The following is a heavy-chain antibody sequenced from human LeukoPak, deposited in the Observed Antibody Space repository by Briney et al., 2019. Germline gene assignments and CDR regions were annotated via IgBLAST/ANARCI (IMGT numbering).Heavy chain of an antibody. CDR3: AKATGTLSN. CDR1: GFTFSSYG. D-gene: IGHD1-1*01. Sequence: PGGSLRLSCAASGFTFSSYGMHWVRQAPGKGLEWVAVISYDGSNKYYADSVKGRFTISRDSSKNTLYLQMNSLTAEDTAIYYCAKATGTLSNWGQGALVTVSS. J-gene: IGHJ4*02. CDR2: ISYDGSNK. V-gene: IGHV3-30*18.